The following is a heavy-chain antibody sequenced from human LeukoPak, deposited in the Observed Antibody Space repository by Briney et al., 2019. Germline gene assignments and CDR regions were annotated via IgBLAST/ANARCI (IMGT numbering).Heavy chain of an antibody. CDR1: GFTFSNYR. CDR2: IKQDGSEK. J-gene: IGHJ4*02. D-gene: IGHD3-22*01. V-gene: IGHV3-7*01. Sequence: GGSLRLSCAASGFTFSNYRMNWVRQAPGKGLEWVANIKQDGSEKYYVESLKGRFTISRDNAKNSLSLQMNSLRVEDTAVYYCARGRHYYDSSGYYYFDYWGQGTLVTVSS. CDR3: ARGRHYYDSSGYYYFDY.